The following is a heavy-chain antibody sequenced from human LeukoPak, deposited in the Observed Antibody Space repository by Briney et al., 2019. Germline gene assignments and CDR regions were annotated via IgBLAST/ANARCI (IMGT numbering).Heavy chain of an antibody. J-gene: IGHJ4*02. D-gene: IGHD2-15*01. CDR2: IYYSGST. CDR3: ARGSKYCSGGSCYSYYFDY. V-gene: IGHV4-59*01. CDR1: GGSISSYY. Sequence: PSETLSLTCTVSGGSISSYYWSWIRQPPGKGLEWIGCIYYSGSTNYNPSLKSRVTISVDTSKNQFFLKLSSVTAADTAVYYCARGSKYCSGGSCYSYYFDYWGQGTLVTVSS.